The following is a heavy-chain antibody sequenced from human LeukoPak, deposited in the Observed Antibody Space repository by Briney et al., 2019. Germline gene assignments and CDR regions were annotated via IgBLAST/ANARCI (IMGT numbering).Heavy chain of an antibody. Sequence: GGSLRLSCAASGFSFSSYAMRWVRQAPGKGLEWVSAISGSGGSTYYADSVKGRFTISRDNSKNTLYLQVNSLRAEDTAVYYCAKDPDYGGTAHFDYWGQGTLVTVSS. D-gene: IGHD4-23*01. CDR1: GFSFSSYA. CDR3: AKDPDYGGTAHFDY. J-gene: IGHJ4*02. CDR2: ISGSGGST. V-gene: IGHV3-23*01.